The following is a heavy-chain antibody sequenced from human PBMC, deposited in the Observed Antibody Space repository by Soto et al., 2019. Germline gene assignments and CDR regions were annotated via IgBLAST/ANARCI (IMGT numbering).Heavy chain of an antibody. Sequence: ASVKVSCKASGYTFTSYYIHWVRRAPGQGLEWMGIINPRGGITTYAQKFQGRLTMTGDTSTSTVYMELSSLTSEDTAMYHCASSPAYGSSWYGIPPDLSHGMDVWGQGTTVTVSS. CDR1: GYTFTSYY. V-gene: IGHV1-46*01. D-gene: IGHD6-13*01. J-gene: IGHJ6*02. CDR3: ASSPAYGSSWYGIPPDLSHGMDV. CDR2: INPRGGIT.